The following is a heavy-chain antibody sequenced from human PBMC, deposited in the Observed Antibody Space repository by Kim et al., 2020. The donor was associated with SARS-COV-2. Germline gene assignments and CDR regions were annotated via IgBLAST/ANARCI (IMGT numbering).Heavy chain of an antibody. D-gene: IGHD6-13*01. Sequence: GGSLRLSCAASGFTFSSYAMSWVRQAPGKGLEWVSAISGSGGSTYYADSVKGRFTISRDNSKNTLYLQMNSLRAEDTAVYYCAKTHSSSWYFILADYWFDPWGQGTLVTVSS. V-gene: IGHV3-23*01. J-gene: IGHJ5*02. CDR1: GFTFSSYA. CDR2: ISGSGGST. CDR3: AKTHSSSWYFILADYWFDP.